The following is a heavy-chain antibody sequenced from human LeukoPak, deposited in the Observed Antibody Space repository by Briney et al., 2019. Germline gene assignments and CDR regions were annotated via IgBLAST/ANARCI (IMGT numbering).Heavy chain of an antibody. D-gene: IGHD2-15*01. CDR1: GGTFSSYA. V-gene: IGHV1-69*04. Sequence: SVKVSCKASGGTFSSYAISWVRQAPGQGLEWMGRIIPILGIANYAQKFQGRVTITADKSTSTAYMELSSLRSEDTAVYYCARDLRCSGGSCYPNGMDVWGQGTTVTVSS. J-gene: IGHJ6*02. CDR2: IIPILGIA. CDR3: ARDLRCSGGSCYPNGMDV.